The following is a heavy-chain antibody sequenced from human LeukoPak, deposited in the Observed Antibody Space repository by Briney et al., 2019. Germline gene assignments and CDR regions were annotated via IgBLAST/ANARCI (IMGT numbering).Heavy chain of an antibody. CDR1: GGSFSGYY. Sequence: SETLSLTCAVYGGSFSGYYWSWIRQPPGKGLEWIGEINHSGSTNYNPSLNSRVTISVDTSKNQFSLKLSSVTAADTAVYYCARLIGYCSSTSCTPRVRFDPWGQGTLVTVSS. D-gene: IGHD2-2*01. V-gene: IGHV4-34*01. CDR2: INHSGST. J-gene: IGHJ5*02. CDR3: ARLIGYCSSTSCTPRVRFDP.